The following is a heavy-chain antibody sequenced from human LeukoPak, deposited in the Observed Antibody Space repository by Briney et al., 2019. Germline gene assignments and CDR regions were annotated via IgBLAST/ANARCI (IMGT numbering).Heavy chain of an antibody. Sequence: GGSLRLSCAASGFTFSNAWMSWVRQAPRKGLEWVGRIKSNTDGATTDYAAPVKGRFTISRDDSKNTLYLQMNSLKTEDTAVYYCTTTTVTTWDAFDIWGQGTMVTVSS. V-gene: IGHV3-15*01. J-gene: IGHJ3*02. D-gene: IGHD4-17*01. CDR1: GFTFSNAW. CDR3: TTTTVTTWDAFDI. CDR2: IKSNTDGATT.